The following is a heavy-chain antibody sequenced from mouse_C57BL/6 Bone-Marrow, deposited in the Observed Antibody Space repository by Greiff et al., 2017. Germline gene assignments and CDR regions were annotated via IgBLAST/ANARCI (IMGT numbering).Heavy chain of an antibody. D-gene: IGHD2-3*01. CDR2: IYPRSGNT. CDR1: GYTFPSYG. J-gene: IGHJ1*03. V-gene: IGHV1-81*01. CDR3: AGLLRFYWYFDV. Sequence: QVQLQPSGAALARPGASVKLSCKASGYTFPSYGISWVKQRTGQGLEWLGEIYPRSGNTYYNEKVKGEATLTADKSSSTAYMELRSLTSEDSAVYFCAGLLRFYWYFDVWGTGTTVTVSS.